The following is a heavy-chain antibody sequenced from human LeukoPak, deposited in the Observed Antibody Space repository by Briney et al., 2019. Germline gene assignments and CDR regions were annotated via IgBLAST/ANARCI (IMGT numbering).Heavy chain of an antibody. V-gene: IGHV3-11*01. CDR3: AREVVTMVRGYFDY. CDR2: ISSSGTSK. J-gene: IGHJ4*02. CDR1: GFTFSDYY. Sequence: PGGSLRLSCAASGFTFSDYYMSWIRQAPGKGLEWVSYISSSGTSKDYADSVKGRFTTSRDNAKKSLYLQMNSLRAEDTAVYYCAREVVTMVRGYFDYWGQGTLVTVSS. D-gene: IGHD3-10*01.